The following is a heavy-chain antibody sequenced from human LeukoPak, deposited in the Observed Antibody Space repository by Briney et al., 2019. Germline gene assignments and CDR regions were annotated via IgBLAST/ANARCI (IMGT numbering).Heavy chain of an antibody. CDR2: ISGSGGGT. D-gene: IGHD2-2*01. CDR3: AKDGVVPAAVWFDP. Sequence: GGSLRLSRAASGFTFSSYAMSWVRQAPGKGLEWVSAISGSGGGTYYADSVKGLFTISRDNSKDTLYLQMNSLRAEDTAVYYCAKDGVVPAAVWFDPWGQGTLVTVSS. CDR1: GFTFSSYA. V-gene: IGHV3-23*01. J-gene: IGHJ5*02.